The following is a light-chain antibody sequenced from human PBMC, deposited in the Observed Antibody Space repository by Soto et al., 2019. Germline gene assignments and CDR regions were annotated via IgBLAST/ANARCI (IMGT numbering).Light chain of an antibody. CDR3: QYYDNFPPVT. V-gene: IGKV1-33*01. CDR1: QDINNY. CDR2: DAS. J-gene: IGKJ3*01. Sequence: DIQLTQSPSSLSASVGARVAITCQASQDINNYLNWYQQKKGKAPALLIYDASKLKAGVPSRFRGSGSGTDFTFTIRGLHPEEVATYYCQYYDNFPPVTFGPGTTLEI.